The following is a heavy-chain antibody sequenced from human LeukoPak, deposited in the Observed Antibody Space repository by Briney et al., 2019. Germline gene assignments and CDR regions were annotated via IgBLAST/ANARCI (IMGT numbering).Heavy chain of an antibody. Sequence: GGSLRLSCAASGFTFSNSRMHWVRQAPGKGLVWVARISPDGSSALSADSVRGRFTISRDNADNTLYLQLNSLRAEDTAVYYCARVSFCPRCHFDYWGQGTLVTVSS. CDR2: ISPDGSSA. CDR3: ARVSFCPRCHFDY. V-gene: IGHV3-74*03. CDR1: GFTFSNSR. D-gene: IGHD2/OR15-2a*01. J-gene: IGHJ4*02.